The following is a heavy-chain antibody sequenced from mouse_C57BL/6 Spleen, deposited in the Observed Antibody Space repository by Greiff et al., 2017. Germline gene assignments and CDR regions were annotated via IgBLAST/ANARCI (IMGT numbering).Heavy chain of an antibody. Sequence: VQLQQSGPELVKPGASVKISCKASGYTFTDYYMNWVKQSHGKSLEWIGDINPNNGGTSYNQKFKGKDTLTVDKSSSTAYMELRSRTSEDSAVYYCARGSYDYYGCDYWGKGTTLTVSS. V-gene: IGHV1-26*01. CDR1: GYTFTDYY. D-gene: IGHD1-1*01. CDR2: INPNNGGT. J-gene: IGHJ2*01. CDR3: ARGSYDYYGCDY.